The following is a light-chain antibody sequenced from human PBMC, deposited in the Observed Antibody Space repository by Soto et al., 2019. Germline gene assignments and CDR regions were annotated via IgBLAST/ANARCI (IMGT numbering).Light chain of an antibody. CDR2: AAS. J-gene: IGKJ4*01. Sequence: DIQMTQSPSSLSASVGDRVTITCRASQSISSYLNWYQQKPGKAPKLLIYAASSLQSGVPSRFSGSGSGTDFTLTISSLQPEDFANYYCQQSYSTPLHTFGGGKKVEIK. V-gene: IGKV1-39*01. CDR1: QSISSY. CDR3: QQSYSTPLHT.